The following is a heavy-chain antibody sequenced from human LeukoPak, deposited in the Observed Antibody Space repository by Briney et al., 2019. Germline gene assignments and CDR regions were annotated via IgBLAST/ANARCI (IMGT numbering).Heavy chain of an antibody. D-gene: IGHD1-1*01. CDR3: ARSYNKGHYMDI. J-gene: IGHJ6*03. V-gene: IGHV1-46*01. Sequence: GALVRASCTASEYPDTTYYMLWVSQSPRLQRRCLGIINPSGGRTSYAQKSQGRVTMARDMSTSTAYMELSSLRSEDTAVYYCARSYNKGHYMDIWGKGTTVTVSS. CDR1: EYPDTTYY. CDR2: INPSGGRT.